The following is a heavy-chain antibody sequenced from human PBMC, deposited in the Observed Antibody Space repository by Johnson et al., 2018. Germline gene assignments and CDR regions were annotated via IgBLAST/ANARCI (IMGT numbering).Heavy chain of an antibody. Sequence: QVQLQESGPGLVKPSQTLSLTCTVSGGSISSGGYYWSWIRQHPGTGLEWIGYIYPSGSTYYNPSLKSRVTISVDTSKNQFSLKLSSVTAADTAVYYCARDIGSIGYDRYFYGMDVWGQGTTVTVSS. J-gene: IGHJ6*02. V-gene: IGHV4-31*03. D-gene: IGHD3-3*01. CDR1: GGSISSGGYY. CDR2: IYPSGST. CDR3: ARDIGSIGYDRYFYGMDV.